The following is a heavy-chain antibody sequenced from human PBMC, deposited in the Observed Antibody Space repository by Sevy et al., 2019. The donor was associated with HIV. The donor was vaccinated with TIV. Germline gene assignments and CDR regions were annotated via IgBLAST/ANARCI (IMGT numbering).Heavy chain of an antibody. CDR3: ARPTSGLSEYEPLDNARFYGMDV. Sequence: GGSLRLSCAASGFTFRSYSMNWVRQAPGRGLEWVSSITSSSSFIFYADSVKGRFTISRDNAKNSLFLQMNILRAEDTAVYYCARPTSGLSEYEPLDNARFYGMDVWGQGTTVTVSS. J-gene: IGHJ6*02. V-gene: IGHV3-21*01. D-gene: IGHD1-20*01. CDR2: ITSSSSFI. CDR1: GFTFRSYS.